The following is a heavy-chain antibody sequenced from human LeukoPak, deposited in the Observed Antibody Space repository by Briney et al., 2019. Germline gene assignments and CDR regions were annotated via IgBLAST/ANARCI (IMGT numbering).Heavy chain of an antibody. V-gene: IGHV3-74*01. CDR3: ARERKYDSNFDY. CDR2: IKNDGSTT. Sequence: GGSLRLSCVASGFTFSTFAMIWVRQPPGKGLVWVSRIKNDGSTTTYADSVKGRFTVSRDNAKNTLYLQMNSLRAEDTAVYYCARERKYDSNFDYWGQGTLVTVSS. J-gene: IGHJ4*02. D-gene: IGHD1-1*01. CDR1: GFTFSTFA.